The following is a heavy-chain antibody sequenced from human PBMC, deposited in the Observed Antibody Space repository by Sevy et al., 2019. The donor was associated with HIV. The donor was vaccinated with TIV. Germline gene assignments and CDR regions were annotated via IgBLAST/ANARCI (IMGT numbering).Heavy chain of an antibody. CDR1: GFTFSDYY. CDR2: ISGTSRYI. V-gene: IGHV3-11*06. CDR3: TTDPIIVLVVTDGMDV. D-gene: IGHD2-8*02. Sequence: GGSLRLSCAASGFTFSDYYLSWIRQAPGKGLEWVSYISGTSRYINYADSLKGRFTISRDNAKNSLYLQMNSLKGEDPAVYYRTTDPIIVLVVTDGMDVWGQGTTVTVSS. J-gene: IGHJ6*02.